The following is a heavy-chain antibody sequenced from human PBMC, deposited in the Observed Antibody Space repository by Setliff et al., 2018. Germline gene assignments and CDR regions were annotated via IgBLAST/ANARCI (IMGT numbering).Heavy chain of an antibody. V-gene: IGHV4-39*02. CDR3: ARESRFGYSGYDCAFDY. J-gene: IGHJ4*02. Sequence: SETLSLTCTVSGASISSSRDYWGWVRQPPGKGLEWIGSIYYSGSTYYNPSFRTGVTISVDMSKNQFFLNLDSVTAADTALYYCARESRFGYSGYDCAFDYWGQG. CDR2: IYYSGST. CDR1: GASISSSRDY. D-gene: IGHD5-12*01.